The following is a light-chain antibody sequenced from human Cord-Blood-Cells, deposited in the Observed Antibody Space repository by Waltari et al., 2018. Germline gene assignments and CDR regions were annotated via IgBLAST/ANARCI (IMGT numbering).Light chain of an antibody. CDR3: QTWGTGIQGV. CDR1: SGHSSYA. CDR2: LNSDGTP. J-gene: IGLJ3*02. Sequence: QLVLTQSPSASASLGASVKLTCTLSSGHSSYAIAWHQQQPEKGPRYLMTLNSDGTPSQGDGIPDRFSGSSSGAERYLTISSLQSEDEADYYCQTWGTGIQGVFGGGTKLTVL. V-gene: IGLV4-69*01.